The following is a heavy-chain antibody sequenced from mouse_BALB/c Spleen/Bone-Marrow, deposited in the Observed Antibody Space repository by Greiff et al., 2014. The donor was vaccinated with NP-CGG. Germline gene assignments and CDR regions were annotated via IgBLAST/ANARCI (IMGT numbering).Heavy chain of an antibody. CDR3: VYGRDWYFDV. CDR1: GFNIKDTY. D-gene: IGHD1-1*01. V-gene: IGHV14-3*02. Sequence: EVQVVESGAELVKPGASVKLSCTASGFNIKDTYMHWVKERPEQGLEWIGRIDPANGNTKYDPKFQGKATITADTSSNTAYLQLSSLTSEDTAVYYCVYGRDWYFDVWGAGTTITVSS. CDR2: IDPANGNT. J-gene: IGHJ1*01.